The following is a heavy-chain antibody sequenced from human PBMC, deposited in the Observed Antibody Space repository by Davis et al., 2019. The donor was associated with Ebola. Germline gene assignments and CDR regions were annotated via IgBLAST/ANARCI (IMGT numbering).Heavy chain of an antibody. CDR1: GGSISSGSYY. Sequence: PSETLSLTCTVSGGSISSGSYYWSWIRQPAGKGLEWIGHIYTSGRTNYNPSLKSRVSISIDTSKNQFSLRQTSLTAADTAVYYCAREEDYGDYGYFDLWGRGNLVTVSS. D-gene: IGHD4-17*01. CDR3: AREEDYGDYGYFDL. J-gene: IGHJ2*01. V-gene: IGHV4-61*09. CDR2: IYTSGRT.